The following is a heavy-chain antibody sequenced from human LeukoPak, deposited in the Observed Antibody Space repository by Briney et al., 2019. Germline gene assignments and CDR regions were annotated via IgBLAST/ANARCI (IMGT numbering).Heavy chain of an antibody. Sequence: GESLKISCKASGYSFTNYWIGWVRQMPGKGLEWMGIIYPGDSDTRYSPPFQGQVTISADKSISTAYMQWSSLKASDTAMYYCARRLSSYGTLDWFDPWGQGTLVTVSS. D-gene: IGHD5-18*01. CDR2: IYPGDSDT. V-gene: IGHV5-51*01. CDR3: ARRLSSYGTLDWFDP. J-gene: IGHJ5*02. CDR1: GYSFTNYW.